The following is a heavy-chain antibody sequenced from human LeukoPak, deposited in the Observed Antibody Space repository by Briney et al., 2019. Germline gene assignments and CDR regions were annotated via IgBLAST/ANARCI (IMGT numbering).Heavy chain of an antibody. CDR3: ARDGGLGALDY. D-gene: IGHD2-15*01. CDR1: GLTFSDYY. V-gene: IGHV3-11*04. CDR2: ISSSGSTT. J-gene: IGHJ4*02. Sequence: GGSLRLSCAASGLTFSDYYMSWIHQAAGKGLEWVSYISSSGSTTYYADSVKGRFTISRDNAKNSLYLQMNSLRAEDTAVYYCARDGGLGALDYWGQGTLVTVSS.